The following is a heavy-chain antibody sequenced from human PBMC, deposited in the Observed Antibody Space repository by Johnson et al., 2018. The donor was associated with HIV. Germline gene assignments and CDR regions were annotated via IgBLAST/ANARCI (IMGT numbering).Heavy chain of an antibody. D-gene: IGHD7-27*01. CDR2: IRYDGSNK. CDR3: AKDERQLGGWSHAFDI. J-gene: IGHJ3*02. CDR1: RFTFSNYG. V-gene: IGHV3-30*02. Sequence: QVQLVESGGGVVQPGRSLRLSCVASRFTFSNYGMHWVRQAPGKGLEWVAFIRYDGSNKYYADSVKGQFTISRDNSKNTLYLQMNSLRGEDTAIYYCAKDERQLGGWSHAFDIWGHGTEVSVSS.